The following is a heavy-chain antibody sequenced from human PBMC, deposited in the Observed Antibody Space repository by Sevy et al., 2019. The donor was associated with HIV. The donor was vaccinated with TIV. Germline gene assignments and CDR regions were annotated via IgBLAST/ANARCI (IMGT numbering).Heavy chain of an antibody. J-gene: IGHJ4*02. V-gene: IGHV3-11*01. CDR2: ISSSGSTI. D-gene: IGHD3-16*02. Sequence: GESLKISCAASGFTFSDYYISWIRQAPGKGLEWVSSISSSGSTIYYADSVKGRFTISRDNPKNSLYLQMNSLRAEDTAVYYCARDRRDDYVWGSYRLFDYWGQGTLVTVSS. CDR1: GFTFSDYY. CDR3: ARDRRDDYVWGSYRLFDY.